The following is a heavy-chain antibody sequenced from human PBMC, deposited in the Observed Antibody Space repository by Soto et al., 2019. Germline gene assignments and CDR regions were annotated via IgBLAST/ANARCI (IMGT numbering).Heavy chain of an antibody. Sequence: QAQLQESGPGLVRPSGTLSLTCTVSPFSVTDNTYWNWVRQSPGKALEWIGEIYHSGATYYNPSLSGRVTIAMDKSTNQISLMMTSVTASDTAVYYCARASRYCTDAVCSIMREAFDVWGHWTLVTVSS. CDR2: IYHSGAT. J-gene: IGHJ3*01. D-gene: IGHD2-8*01. V-gene: IGHV4-4*02. CDR1: PFSVTDNTY. CDR3: ARASRYCTDAVCSIMREAFDV.